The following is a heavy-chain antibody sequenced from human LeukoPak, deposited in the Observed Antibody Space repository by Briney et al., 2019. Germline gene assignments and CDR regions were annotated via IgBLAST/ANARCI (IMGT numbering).Heavy chain of an antibody. V-gene: IGHV3-23*01. CDR3: AKSDELLFTGDY. J-gene: IGHJ4*02. D-gene: IGHD3-10*02. CDR1: GFTLSSYA. Sequence: PGGSLRLSCAASGFTLSSYAMSWVRQAPGKGLEWVSAISGSGGSTYYADSVKGRFTISRDNSKNTLYLQMNSLRAEDTAVYYCAKSDELLFTGDYWGQGTLVTVSS. CDR2: ISGSGGST.